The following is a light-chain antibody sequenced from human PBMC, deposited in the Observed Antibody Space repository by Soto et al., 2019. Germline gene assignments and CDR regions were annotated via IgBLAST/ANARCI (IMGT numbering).Light chain of an antibody. J-gene: IGKJ4*01. CDR1: QSISSW. Sequence: DIQMTQSPSTLSASVGDRVTITCRASQSISSWLAWYQQKPGKAPKLLIYKASSLESGVPSRLSGSGSGTEFTLTISSLQPDDFATYYCHQYNSYPLTFGGGTKVDIK. CDR2: KAS. V-gene: IGKV1-5*03. CDR3: HQYNSYPLT.